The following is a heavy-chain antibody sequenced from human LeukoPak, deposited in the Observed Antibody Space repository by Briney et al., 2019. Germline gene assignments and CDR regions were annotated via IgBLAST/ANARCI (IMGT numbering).Heavy chain of an antibody. V-gene: IGHV3-23*01. J-gene: IGHJ4*02. CDR2: ISGSGGST. CDR1: GFTFTAYS. CDR3: ARAAPLNYYDSSGYDCDY. D-gene: IGHD3-22*01. Sequence: GGSLRLSCAASGFTFTAYSFSWVRQAPGKGLEWVSAISGSGGSTYYADSVKGRFTISRDNSKNTLYLQMNSLRAEDTAVYYRARAAPLNYYDSSGYDCDYWGQGTLVTVSS.